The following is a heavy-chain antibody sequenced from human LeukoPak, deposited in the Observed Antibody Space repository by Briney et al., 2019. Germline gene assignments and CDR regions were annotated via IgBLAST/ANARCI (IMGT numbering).Heavy chain of an antibody. CDR1: GGSISSGDYY. D-gene: IGHD5-18*01. Sequence: PSETLSLTCTVSGGSISSGDYYWSWIRQPPGKGLEWIGYIYYSGSTYYNPSLKSRVTISVDTSKNQFSLKLSSVTAADTAVYYCARDCGYSYGHGPSGIDYWGQGTLVTVSS. CDR3: ARDCGYSYGHGPSGIDY. CDR2: IYYSGST. V-gene: IGHV4-30-4*01. J-gene: IGHJ4*02.